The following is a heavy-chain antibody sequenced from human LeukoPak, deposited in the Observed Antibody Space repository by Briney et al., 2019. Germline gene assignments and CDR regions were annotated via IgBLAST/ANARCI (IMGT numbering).Heavy chain of an antibody. V-gene: IGHV1-18*01. D-gene: IGHD2-8*01. CDR1: GYTFSSNG. J-gene: IGHJ4*02. CDR2: IGAYNGNT. Sequence: ASVKVSCKASGYTFSSNGISWVRQAPGHGLEWMGWIGAYNGNTNYAQNFQGRVTMTTDTSTSTAYMELRTLRSDDTAVYYCAKDHQYDFDYWGQGTLVTVSS. CDR3: AKDHQYDFDY.